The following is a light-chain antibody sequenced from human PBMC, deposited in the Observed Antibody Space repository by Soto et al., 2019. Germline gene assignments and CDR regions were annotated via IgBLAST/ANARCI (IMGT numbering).Light chain of an antibody. V-gene: IGLV2-14*01. CDR3: SSYTLRNTLVL. Sequence: QSVLTQPASVSGSPGQSITISCTGTSSDVRGYNFVSWYQQHPGKAPRLIIYEVSSRPSGVSYRFSGSKSGNTASLTISGLQAEDEADYYCSSYTLRNTLVLFGGGTKLTVL. J-gene: IGLJ3*02. CDR2: EVS. CDR1: SSDVRGYNF.